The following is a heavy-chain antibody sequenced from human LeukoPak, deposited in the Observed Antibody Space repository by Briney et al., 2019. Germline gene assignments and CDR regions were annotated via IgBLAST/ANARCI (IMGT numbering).Heavy chain of an antibody. CDR3: AREVEYYYDSSGYLSCFDY. J-gene: IGHJ4*02. CDR2: ISYDGSNK. CDR1: GFTFSSYA. V-gene: IGHV3-30-3*01. Sequence: GGSLRLSCAASGFTFSSYAMHWVRQAPGKGLEGVAVISYDGSNKYYADSVKGRFTISRDNSKNTLYLQMNSLRAEDTAVYYCAREVEYYYDSSGYLSCFDYWGQGTLVTVSS. D-gene: IGHD3-22*01.